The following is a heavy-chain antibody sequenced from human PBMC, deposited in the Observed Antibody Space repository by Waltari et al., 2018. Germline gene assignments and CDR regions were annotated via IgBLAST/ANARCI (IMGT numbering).Heavy chain of an antibody. D-gene: IGHD3-10*01. CDR2: ISYDGSNK. CDR1: GFTFSSYA. Sequence: QVQLVESGGGVVQPGRSLRLSCAASGFTFSSYAMHWVRQAPGKGLEWVAVISYDGSNKYYADSVKGRFTISRDNSKNTLYLQMNSLRAEDTAVYYCVVGLSGRGQGTLVTVSS. J-gene: IGHJ4*02. CDR3: VVGLSG. V-gene: IGHV3-30-3*01.